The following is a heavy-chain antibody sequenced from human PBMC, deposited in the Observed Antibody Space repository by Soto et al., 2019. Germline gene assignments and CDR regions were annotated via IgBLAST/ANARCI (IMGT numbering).Heavy chain of an antibody. CDR1: GFTFSSYA. V-gene: IGHV3-23*01. Sequence: EVQLLESGGGLVQPGGALRLSCAASGFTFSSYAMSWVRQAPGKGLEWVSSITSSGSTYFADSVKGRFTISRDNSKNTLYLQFNSLRAEDTAVYYCTNGPLISGDSWGQVTLVTVSS. CDR2: ITSSGST. CDR3: TNGPLISGDS. J-gene: IGHJ5*01. D-gene: IGHD3-10*01.